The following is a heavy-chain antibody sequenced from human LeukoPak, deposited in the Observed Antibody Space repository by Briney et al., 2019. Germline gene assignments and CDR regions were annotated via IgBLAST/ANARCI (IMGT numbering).Heavy chain of an antibody. CDR2: IYPGDSDT. Sequence: GESLKISCKGSGYTFTNYWIGWVRQMPGKGPERMGIIYPGDSDTRYSPSFQGQVIFSADKSINTAYLQWTSLKASDSAIYYCARHGTGTTSYGMDVWGQGTTVTVSS. CDR1: GYTFTNYW. J-gene: IGHJ6*02. D-gene: IGHD1-1*01. CDR3: ARHGTGTTSYGMDV. V-gene: IGHV5-51*01.